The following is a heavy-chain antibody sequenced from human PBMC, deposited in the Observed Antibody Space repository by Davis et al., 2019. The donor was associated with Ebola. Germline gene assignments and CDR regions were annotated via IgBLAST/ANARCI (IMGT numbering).Heavy chain of an antibody. Sequence: GESLKISCAASGFTFSSYWMSWVRQAPGKGLEWVANIKQDGSEKYYVDSVKGRFTISRHNSKNTLYLQMNSLRAEDTAVYYCASRSSTSCYCLDYWGQGTLVTVSS. CDR3: ASRSSTSCYCLDY. CDR1: GFTFSSYW. CDR2: IKQDGSEK. D-gene: IGHD2-2*01. J-gene: IGHJ4*02. V-gene: IGHV3-7*03.